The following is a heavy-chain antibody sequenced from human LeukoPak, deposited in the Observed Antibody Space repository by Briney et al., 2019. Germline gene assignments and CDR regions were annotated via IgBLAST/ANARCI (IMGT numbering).Heavy chain of an antibody. V-gene: IGHV3-23*01. CDR2: ISGSGGST. J-gene: IGHJ4*02. D-gene: IGHD3-10*01. CDR3: AKEVVDYGSGSPHYFDY. CDR1: GFTFSSYA. Sequence: QPGGSLRLSCAASGFTFSSYAMSWVRRAPGKGLEWVSAISGSGGSTYYADSVKGRFTISRDNSKNTLYLQMNSLRAEDTAVYYCAKEVVDYGSGSPHYFDYWGQGTLVTVSS.